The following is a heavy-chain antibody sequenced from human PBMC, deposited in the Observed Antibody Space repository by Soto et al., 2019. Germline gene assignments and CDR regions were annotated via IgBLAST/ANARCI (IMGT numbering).Heavy chain of an antibody. D-gene: IGHD4-4*01. Sequence: EVQLVESGGGLVQPGGSLRLSCAASGFTFSVYWMHWVRQAPGKGLVWVSRIDSDGSTTSYADSVKGRFTISRDNAKSTLYLQMHSLSAEDTAVYYCARPGYSNYGPGVDVWGQGTTVTVSS. J-gene: IGHJ6*02. V-gene: IGHV3-74*01. CDR3: ARPGYSNYGPGVDV. CDR2: IDSDGSTT. CDR1: GFTFSVYW.